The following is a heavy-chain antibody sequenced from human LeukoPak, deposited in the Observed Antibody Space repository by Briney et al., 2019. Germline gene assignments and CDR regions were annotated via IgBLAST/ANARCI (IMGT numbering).Heavy chain of an antibody. D-gene: IGHD1-26*01. Sequence: GGSLRLSCAASGFTFSSYAMIWVRQAPGKGLEWVSAISGSGGSTYYADSVKGRFTISRDNSKNTLYLQMNSLKVEDTAVYYCANSGSYWPPFFDYWGQGTLVTVSS. J-gene: IGHJ4*02. CDR1: GFTFSSYA. CDR2: ISGSGGST. CDR3: ANSGSYWPPFFDY. V-gene: IGHV3-23*01.